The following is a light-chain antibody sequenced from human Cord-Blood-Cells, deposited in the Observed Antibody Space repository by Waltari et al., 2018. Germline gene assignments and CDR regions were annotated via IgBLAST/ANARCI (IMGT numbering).Light chain of an antibody. CDR2: EGS. CDR1: SSDVGSYNL. CDR3: CSYAGSRRV. Sequence: QSALTQPASVSGSPGQSITISCTGTSSDVGSYNLVSWYQQHPGKAPKLMIYEGSKRHSGVSNRCSGSKSGNTASLTIAGLQAEDEADYCCCSYAGSRRVFGGGTKLTVL. V-gene: IGLV2-23*01. J-gene: IGLJ3*02.